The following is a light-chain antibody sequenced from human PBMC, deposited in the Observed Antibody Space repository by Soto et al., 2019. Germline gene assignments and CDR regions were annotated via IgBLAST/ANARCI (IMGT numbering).Light chain of an antibody. CDR1: SSDVGGYNY. CDR3: SSYTSSSPVG. V-gene: IGLV2-14*01. Sequence: QSALTQPASVSGSPGQSITISCTGTSSDVGGYNYVSWYQQHPGKAPKLMIYDVSTRPSGVSNRFSGSKSGHTASLTISGLQGEDEADYYCSSYTSSSPVGFGGGTKLTVL. CDR2: DVS. J-gene: IGLJ2*01.